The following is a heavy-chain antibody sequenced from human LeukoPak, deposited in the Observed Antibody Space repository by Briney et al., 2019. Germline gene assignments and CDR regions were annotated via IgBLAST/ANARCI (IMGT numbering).Heavy chain of an antibody. D-gene: IGHD6-13*01. CDR3: AKDYWYSSSHLDY. CDR1: GFTFSSYA. CDR2: ISGGGAST. V-gene: IGHV3-23*01. Sequence: GGSLRLSCAPSGFTFSSYAMSWVRQAPGKGLEWVSAISGGGASTYYADSGKGRFTISRDNSKNTLYLQMNSLRAEDTAVYYCAKDYWYSSSHLDYWGQGTMVAVSS. J-gene: IGHJ4*02.